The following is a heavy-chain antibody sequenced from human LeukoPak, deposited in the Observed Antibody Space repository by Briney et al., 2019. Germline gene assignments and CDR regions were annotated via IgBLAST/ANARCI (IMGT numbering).Heavy chain of an antibody. CDR3: ARDARGQVWFGELLYTGFDP. CDR2: INPNSGGT. Sequence: ASVKVSCKASGYTFTGYYMHWVLQAPGQGLDWMGWINPNSGGTNYAQKFQGRVTMTRDTSISTAYMELSRLRSDDTAVYYCARDARGQVWFGELLYTGFDPWGQGTLVTVSS. J-gene: IGHJ5*02. V-gene: IGHV1-2*02. D-gene: IGHD3-10*01. CDR1: GYTFTGYY.